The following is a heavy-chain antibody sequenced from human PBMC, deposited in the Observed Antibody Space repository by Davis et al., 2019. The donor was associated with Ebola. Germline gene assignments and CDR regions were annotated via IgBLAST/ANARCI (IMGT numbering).Heavy chain of an antibody. CDR1: GFTFSSYA. J-gene: IGHJ4*02. V-gene: IGHV3-33*08. CDR3: ARDRTAAGLD. CDR2: IWYDGSNK. Sequence: GESLKISCAASGFTFSSYAMHWVRQAPGKGLEWVAVIWYDGSNKYYADSVKGRFTISRDNSKNTLYLQMNSLRAEDTAVYYCARDRTAAGLDWGQGTLVTVSS. D-gene: IGHD6-13*01.